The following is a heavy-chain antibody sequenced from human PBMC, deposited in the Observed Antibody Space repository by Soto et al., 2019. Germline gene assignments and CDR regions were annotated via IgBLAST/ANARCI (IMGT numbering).Heavy chain of an antibody. J-gene: IGHJ6*02. CDR1: GYSFTGYG. D-gene: IGHD2-21*02. CDR2: INPKSGAT. CDR3: VYYCAKSNYGGDDYSQYGLDF. V-gene: IGHV1-2*02. Sequence: ASVKVSCKASGYSFTGYGLHWVRQAPGQGLQWMGWINPKSGATDYAQKFQGRVTMTREMSTNTAYLELSGLRSDDTADDTAVYYCAKSNYGGDDYSQYGLDFWGQGTSVNVSS.